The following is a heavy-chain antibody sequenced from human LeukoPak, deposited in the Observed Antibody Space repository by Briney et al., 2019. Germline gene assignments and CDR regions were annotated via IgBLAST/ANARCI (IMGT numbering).Heavy chain of an antibody. V-gene: IGHV3-7*01. J-gene: IGHJ4*02. CDR3: ARVHFEKGYCSGGSCQGVDY. CDR1: GFTLSSYA. CDR2: IKQDGSEK. D-gene: IGHD2-15*01. Sequence: GGSLRLSCAASGFTLSSYAMSWVRQAPGKGLEWVANIKQDGSEKYYVDSVKGRFTISRDNAKNSLYLQMNSLRAEDTAGYYCARVHFEKGYCSGGSCQGVDYWGQGTLVTVSS.